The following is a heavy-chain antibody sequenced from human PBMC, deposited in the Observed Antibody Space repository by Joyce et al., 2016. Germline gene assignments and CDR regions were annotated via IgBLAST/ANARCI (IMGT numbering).Heavy chain of an antibody. CDR2: IVPIFGTR. D-gene: IGHD5-12*01. CDR1: GGIFSSYA. Sequence: SSVKVSCKASGGIFSSYAISWVRQAPGQGLEWMGGIVPIFGTRNYAQACQARVTITAVESTSTSFMELISMRSEESAIYYCARGVTGYSGYDPKCYYYGMDVWGQGTTVTVSS. J-gene: IGHJ6*02. V-gene: IGHV1-69*01. CDR3: ARGVTGYSGYDPKCYYYGMDV.